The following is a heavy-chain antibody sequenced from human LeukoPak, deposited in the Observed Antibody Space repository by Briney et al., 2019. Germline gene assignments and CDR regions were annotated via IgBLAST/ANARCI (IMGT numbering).Heavy chain of an antibody. J-gene: IGHJ4*02. CDR2: ISGSGGST. D-gene: IGHD6-13*01. V-gene: IGHV3-23*01. Sequence: PGGSLRLSCAASGFTFSSYAMSRVRQAPGRGLEWVSAISGSGGSTYYADSVKGRFTISRDNSKNTLYLQMNSLRAEDTAVYYCAKCDIAAAGFDYWGQGTLVTVPS. CDR3: AKCDIAAAGFDY. CDR1: GFTFSSYA.